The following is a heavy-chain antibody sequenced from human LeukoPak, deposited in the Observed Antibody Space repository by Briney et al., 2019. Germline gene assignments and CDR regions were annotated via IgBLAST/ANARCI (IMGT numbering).Heavy chain of an antibody. V-gene: IGHV3-9*01. CDR3: AKDTVTTYFDY. J-gene: IGHJ4*02. Sequence: GGSLRLSCSVSGFTFSRNAMHWVRQAPGKGLEWVSGISWNSGSIGYADSVKGRFTISRDNAKNSLYLQMNSLRAEDTALYYCAKDTVTTYFDYWGQGTLVTVSS. CDR1: GFTFSRNA. D-gene: IGHD4-17*01. CDR2: ISWNSGSI.